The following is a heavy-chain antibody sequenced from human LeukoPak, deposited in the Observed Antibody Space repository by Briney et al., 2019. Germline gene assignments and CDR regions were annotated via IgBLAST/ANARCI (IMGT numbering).Heavy chain of an antibody. CDR2: IYYNGST. Sequence: SETLSLTCTVSGGSISSNSYYWGWIRQPPGKGLEWIGSIYYNGSTYYNPSLKSRVTISVDTSKNQFSLKLSSVTAADTAVYYCASSGTTQGAFDIWGQGTMVTVSS. CDR3: ASSGTTQGAFDI. V-gene: IGHV4-39*07. J-gene: IGHJ3*02. D-gene: IGHD2-2*01. CDR1: GGSISSNSYY.